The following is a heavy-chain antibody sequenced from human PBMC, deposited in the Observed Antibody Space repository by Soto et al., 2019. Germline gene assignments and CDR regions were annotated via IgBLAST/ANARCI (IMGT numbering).Heavy chain of an antibody. D-gene: IGHD6-19*01. V-gene: IGHV4-34*01. Sequence: QVQQQPWGAGLLKPSETLSLTCTVYAGSFSHYYWNWIRQSPGKGREWIGKIKHGGSSSYNPSLRSRVSISVDMSKTQFSLTLSSVTAADTAVYYCARGGSSDWQVALDIWGQGTMVPVSS. CDR3: ARGGSSDWQVALDI. CDR1: AGSFSHYY. CDR2: IKHGGSS. J-gene: IGHJ3*02.